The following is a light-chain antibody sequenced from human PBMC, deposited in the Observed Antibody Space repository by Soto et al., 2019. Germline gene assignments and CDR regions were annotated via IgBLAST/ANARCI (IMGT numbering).Light chain of an antibody. CDR2: DVS. CDR3: SSYTGSTTLYYV. CDR1: SSDVGGYNY. V-gene: IGLV2-14*01. J-gene: IGLJ1*01. Sequence: LTQPASVSGTPGQSITISCTGTSSDVGGYNYVSWYQQHPGKAPKLLIYDVSNRPSGASNRFSGSKSGNTASLTISGLQAEDEAEYYCSSYTGSTTLYYVFGTGTKVTVL.